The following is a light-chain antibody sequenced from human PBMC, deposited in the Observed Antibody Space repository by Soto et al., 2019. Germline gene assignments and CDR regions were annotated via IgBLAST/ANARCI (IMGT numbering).Light chain of an antibody. J-gene: IGKJ5*01. CDR3: QHRSVWPVS. V-gene: IGKV3-11*01. Sequence: EIVLTQSPATLSLSPGERATLSCRASQSVSSYLAWYQHKPGQAPRLLISDASNRATGIPARFSGSGSGTDFTLTISSLEPEDFAVYYCQHRSVWPVSFGQGTRLETK. CDR1: QSVSSY. CDR2: DAS.